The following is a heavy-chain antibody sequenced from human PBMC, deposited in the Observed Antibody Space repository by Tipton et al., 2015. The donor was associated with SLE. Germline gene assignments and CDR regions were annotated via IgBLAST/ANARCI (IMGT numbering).Heavy chain of an antibody. CDR1: GGAISDYY. CDR2: VYYSAYYSGST. CDR3: ARGGVGGYDYFDF. D-gene: IGHD5-12*01. V-gene: IGHV4-59*12. Sequence: TLSLTCTVSGGAISDYYWSWIRQAPGKGLEWIGSVYYSAYYSGSTNYNPSLKGRVTMSLDRSKNQFSLKLRSVTAADTAVFYCARGGVGGYDYFDFWGQGTLVTVSS. J-gene: IGHJ4*02.